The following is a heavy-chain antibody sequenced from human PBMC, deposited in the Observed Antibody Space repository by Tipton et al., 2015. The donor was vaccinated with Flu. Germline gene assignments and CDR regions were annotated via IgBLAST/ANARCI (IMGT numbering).Heavy chain of an antibody. CDR2: IYYSGST. D-gene: IGHD6-13*01. CDR1: GGSISSYY. CDR3: ARGRGIAAAGLDAFDI. J-gene: IGHJ3*02. V-gene: IGHV4-59*01. Sequence: TLSLTCTVSGGSISSYYWSWIRQPPGKGLEWIGYIYYSGSTNYNPSLKSRVTISVDTSKNQFSLKLSSVTAADTAVYYCARGRGIAAAGLDAFDIWGQGTMVTVS.